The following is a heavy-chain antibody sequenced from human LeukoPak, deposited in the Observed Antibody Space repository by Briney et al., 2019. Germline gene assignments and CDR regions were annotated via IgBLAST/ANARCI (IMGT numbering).Heavy chain of an antibody. D-gene: IGHD1-26*01. V-gene: IGHV1-2*02. J-gene: IGHJ4*02. CDR2: INPNSSGT. Sequence: GASVKVSCKASGYTFTAYYMHWVRQAPGQGLEWMGWINPNSSGTNFAQKFQGRVTMTRDTSISTAYMELSRLRSDDTAVYYCASGGLQHLYLFAYWGQGTLVTVSS. CDR1: GYTFTAYY. CDR3: ASGGLQHLYLFAY.